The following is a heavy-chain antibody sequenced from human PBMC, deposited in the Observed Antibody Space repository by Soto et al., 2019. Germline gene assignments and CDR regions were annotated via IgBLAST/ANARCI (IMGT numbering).Heavy chain of an antibody. CDR3: ARIASYGDILFDF. CDR1: GFTFSDYN. Sequence: EVQLVESGGGSVQPGGSLRLSCAASGFTFSDYNRNWVRQAPGKGLEWVSYISSRHTIYYADSVKGRFTISRDNARKSLYLQMNGLRAEDTAVYYCARIASYGDILFDFWGQGMLVTVSS. V-gene: IGHV3-48*01. J-gene: IGHJ4*02. D-gene: IGHD4-17*01. CDR2: ISSRHTI.